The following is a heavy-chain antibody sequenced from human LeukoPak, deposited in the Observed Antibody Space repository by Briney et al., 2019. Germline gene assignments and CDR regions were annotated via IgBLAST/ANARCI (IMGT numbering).Heavy chain of an antibody. CDR2: TYYRSKWYN. CDR3: ARGPGRSRWLRNDAFDI. V-gene: IGHV6-1*01. J-gene: IGHJ3*02. D-gene: IGHD5-24*01. CDR1: GDSVSSNSAA. Sequence: SQTLSLTCAISGDSVSSNSAAWNWIRQSPSRGLEWLGRTYYRSKWYNDYAVSVKSRITINPDTSKNQFSLKLSSVTAADTAVYYCARGPGRSRWLRNDAFDIWGQGTMVTVSS.